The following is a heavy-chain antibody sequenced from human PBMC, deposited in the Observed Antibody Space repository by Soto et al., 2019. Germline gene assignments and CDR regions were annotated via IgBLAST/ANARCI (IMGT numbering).Heavy chain of an antibody. V-gene: IGHV1-69*01. CDR1: GGTFSSYA. CDR2: IIPIFGTA. J-gene: IGHJ4*02. D-gene: IGHD3-10*01. CDR3: ARRMVRGVLAYYFDY. Sequence: QVQLVQSGAEVKKPGSSVKVSCKASGGTFSSYAISWVRQAPGQGLEWMGGIIPIFGTANYAQKFQGRVTITADESTSTADMELSSLRSEDTAVYYCARRMVRGVLAYYFDYWGQGTLVTVSS.